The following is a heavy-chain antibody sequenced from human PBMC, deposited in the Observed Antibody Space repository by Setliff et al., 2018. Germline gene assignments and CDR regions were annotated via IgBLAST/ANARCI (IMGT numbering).Heavy chain of an antibody. CDR3: RFWSGYYKNDF. J-gene: IGHJ4*01. CDR2: VHASGSP. D-gene: IGHD3-3*01. Sequence: KPSETLSLTCTVSGGSIRSGSFYWSWIRQSAEKGLEWIGRVHASGSPNYSPSLRGRVTMTVDAARKQLSLKISSMTAADAGVYYCRFWSGYYKNDFWGHGTLAPVS. CDR1: GGSIRSGSFY. V-gene: IGHV4-61*02.